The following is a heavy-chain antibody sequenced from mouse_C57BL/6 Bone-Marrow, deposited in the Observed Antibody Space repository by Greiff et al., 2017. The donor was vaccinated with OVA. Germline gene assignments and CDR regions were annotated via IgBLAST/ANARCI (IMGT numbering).Heavy chain of an antibody. J-gene: IGHJ2*01. CDR1: GFTFSSYG. V-gene: IGHV5-6*02. CDR2: ISSGGSYT. D-gene: IGHD3-2*02. CDR3: ARRLDSSGPDYFDY. Sequence: EVMLVESGGDLVKPGGSLKLSCAASGFTFSSYGMSWVRQTPDKRLEWVATISSGGSYTYYPDSVKGRFTISRDNAKNTLYLQMSSLKSEDTAMYYCARRLDSSGPDYFDYWGQGTTLTVSS.